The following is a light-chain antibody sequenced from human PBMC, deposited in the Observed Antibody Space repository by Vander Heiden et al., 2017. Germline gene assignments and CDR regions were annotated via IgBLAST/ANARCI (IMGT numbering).Light chain of an antibody. J-gene: IGKJ4*01. CDR1: QSISSY. Sequence: DIQMTQSPSPLPASVGDRVTITCRASQSISSYLNWYQQKPGKAPKLLIYAASSLQSGVPSRFSGSGSGTDFTLTISSLQPEDFATYYCQQSYSTPPTFGGGTKVEIK. V-gene: IGKV1-39*01. CDR2: AAS. CDR3: QQSYSTPPT.